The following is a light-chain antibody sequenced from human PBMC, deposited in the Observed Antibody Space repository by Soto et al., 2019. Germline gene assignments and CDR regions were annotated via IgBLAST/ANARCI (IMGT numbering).Light chain of an antibody. Sequence: DIQMTQSPSTLSTSVGDRVTITCRASQSISSWLAWYQQKPGKAPKLLIYDASSLESGVPSRFSGSGSDTEFTLTISGLQPDDFATYYCQQYSSYSLAFGGGTQLEIK. J-gene: IGKJ4*01. CDR3: QQYSSYSLA. CDR2: DAS. CDR1: QSISSW. V-gene: IGKV1-5*01.